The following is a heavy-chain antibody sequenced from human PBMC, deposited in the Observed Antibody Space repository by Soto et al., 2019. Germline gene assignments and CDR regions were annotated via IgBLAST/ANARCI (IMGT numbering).Heavy chain of an antibody. Sequence: EVQLVESGGGPVKPGGSLRLSCAASGFTFSSYSMNWVRQAPGKGLEWVSSISSSSSYIYYADSVKGRFTISRDNAKNSLYLQMNSLRAEDTAVYYCASNMWELLRGAFDIWGQGTMVTVSS. CDR3: ASNMWELLRGAFDI. D-gene: IGHD1-26*01. V-gene: IGHV3-21*01. J-gene: IGHJ3*02. CDR2: ISSSSSYI. CDR1: GFTFSSYS.